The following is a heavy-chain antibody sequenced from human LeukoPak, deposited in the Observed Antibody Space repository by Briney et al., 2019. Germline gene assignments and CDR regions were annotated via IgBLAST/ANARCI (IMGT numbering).Heavy chain of an antibody. CDR1: GGAISSYY. CDR3: ARHRSKAARAYYYYYYMDV. D-gene: IGHD6-6*01. Sequence: SETLTLTCTVSGGAISSYYWSWIRQPPGKGLEWIGYIYTSGSTNYNPSLKSRVPISVDTSKNQFSLKLSSVTAADTAVYYCARHRSKAARAYYYYYYMDVWGKGTTVTVSS. CDR2: IYTSGST. V-gene: IGHV4-4*09. J-gene: IGHJ6*03.